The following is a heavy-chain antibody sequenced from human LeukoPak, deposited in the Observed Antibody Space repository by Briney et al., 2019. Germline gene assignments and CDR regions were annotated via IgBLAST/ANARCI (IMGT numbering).Heavy chain of an antibody. J-gene: IGHJ4*02. CDR3: ARGSNYYGSGSYSY. Sequence: PSETLSLTCTVSGGSISSYYWSWIRQPPGKGLEWIGYIYYSGSTNYNPSLKSRVTISVDTSKNQFSLKLSSVTAADTAVYYCARGSNYYGSGSYSYWGQGTLVTVSS. D-gene: IGHD3-10*01. CDR2: IYYSGST. V-gene: IGHV4-59*12. CDR1: GGSISSYY.